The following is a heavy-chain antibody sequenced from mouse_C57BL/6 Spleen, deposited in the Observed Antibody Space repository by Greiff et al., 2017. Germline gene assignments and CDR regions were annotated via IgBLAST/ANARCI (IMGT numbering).Heavy chain of an antibody. CDR3: ARHGATVVAPHYYAMDY. V-gene: IGHV1-80*01. J-gene: IGHJ4*01. D-gene: IGHD1-1*01. Sequence: QVQLQQSGAELVKPGASVKISCKASGYAFSSYWMNWVKQRPGKGLEWIGQIYPGDGDTNYNGKFTGKATLTADKSSSTAYMQLSSLTSEDSAVYFCARHGATVVAPHYYAMDYWGQGTSVTGSA. CDR2: IYPGDGDT. CDR1: GYAFSSYW.